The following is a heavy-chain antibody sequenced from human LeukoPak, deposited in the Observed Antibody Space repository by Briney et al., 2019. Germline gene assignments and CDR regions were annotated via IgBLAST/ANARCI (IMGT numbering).Heavy chain of an antibody. CDR3: ARWGSTSCYDY. V-gene: IGHV3-11*04. D-gene: IGHD2-2*01. J-gene: IGHJ4*02. CDR2: ISSSGSTI. Sequence: GGSLRLSCAASGFTFSDYYMSWIRQAPGKGLEWVSYISSSGSTIYYADSVKGRFTISRDNAKNSLYLQMNSLRVEDMAVYYCARWGSTSCYDYWGQGTLVTVSS. CDR1: GFTFSDYY.